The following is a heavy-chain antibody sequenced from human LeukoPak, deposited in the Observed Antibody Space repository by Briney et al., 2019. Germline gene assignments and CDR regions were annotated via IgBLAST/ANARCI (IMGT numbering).Heavy chain of an antibody. Sequence: GGSLRLSCAASGFTFSSYSMNWVRQAPGKGLEWVSSISSSSSYIYYADSVKGRFTISRDNAKNSLYLQMNSLRAEDTAVYYCARVITIFGVVTEGYYFDYWGQGTLVTVSS. V-gene: IGHV3-21*01. CDR2: ISSSSSYI. CDR1: GFTFSSYS. D-gene: IGHD3-3*01. J-gene: IGHJ4*02. CDR3: ARVITIFGVVTEGYYFDY.